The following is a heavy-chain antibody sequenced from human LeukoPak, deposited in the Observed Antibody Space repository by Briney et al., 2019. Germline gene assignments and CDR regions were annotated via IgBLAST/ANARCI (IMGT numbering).Heavy chain of an antibody. J-gene: IGHJ3*02. Sequence: ASVKVSCKASGYTFTGYYMHWVRQAPGQGLEWMGWINPNSGGTNYAQKFQGRVTMTRDTSISTAYMELSRLRSDDTAVYYCARGGATYCYDSSGYPIGDAFDIWGQGTMVTVSS. CDR1: GYTFTGYY. CDR2: INPNSGGT. CDR3: ARGGATYCYDSSGYPIGDAFDI. D-gene: IGHD3-22*01. V-gene: IGHV1-2*02.